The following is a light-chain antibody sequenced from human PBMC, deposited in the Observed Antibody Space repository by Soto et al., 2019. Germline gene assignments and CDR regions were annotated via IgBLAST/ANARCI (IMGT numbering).Light chain of an antibody. CDR1: SSDVGGYNY. CDR2: DVS. J-gene: IGLJ1*01. CDR3: SSHTSSSNYYV. Sequence: QSVLPHPASVSWSPGHSITISCTGTSSDVGGYNYVSWYQQHPGKAPKLMIYDVSNRPSGVSNRFSGSKSANTASLTISGLQAEDEADYYCSSHTSSSNYYVFGTGTKVTVL. V-gene: IGLV2-14*01.